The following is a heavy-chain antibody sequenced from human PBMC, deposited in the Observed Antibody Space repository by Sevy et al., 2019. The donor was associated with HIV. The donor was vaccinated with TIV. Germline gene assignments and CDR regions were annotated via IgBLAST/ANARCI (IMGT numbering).Heavy chain of an antibody. D-gene: IGHD2-15*01. V-gene: IGHV4-39*02. CDR3: AGDDGGSRGSYYYYGMDV. Sequence: SETLSLTCTVSGGSISSSSYYWGWIRQPPGKGLEWIGSIYYSGSTYYNPSLKSRVTISVDTSQNQFPLKLSSVTAAATAVYYCAGDDGGSRGSYYYYGMDVWGQGTTVTVSS. CDR2: IYYSGST. CDR1: GGSISSSSYY. J-gene: IGHJ6*02.